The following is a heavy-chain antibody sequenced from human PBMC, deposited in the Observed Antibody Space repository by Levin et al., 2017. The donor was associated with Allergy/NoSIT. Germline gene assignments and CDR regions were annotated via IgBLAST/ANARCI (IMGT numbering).Heavy chain of an antibody. CDR1: GGSISSGGYS. J-gene: IGHJ4*02. CDR2: IYLSGST. Sequence: SETLSLTCAVSGGSISSGGYSWSWIRQPPGKGLEWIGNIYLSGSTNDNPSLKSRVTMSVDRSKNQVSLQLSYVTAADTAVYYCARVAGYSYGYYFDYWGPGTLVTVSS. D-gene: IGHD5-18*01. V-gene: IGHV4-30-2*01. CDR3: ARVAGYSYGYYFDY.